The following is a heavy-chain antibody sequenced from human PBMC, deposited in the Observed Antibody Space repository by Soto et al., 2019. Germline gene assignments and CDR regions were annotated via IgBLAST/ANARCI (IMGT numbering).Heavy chain of an antibody. CDR3: ARQLWGGDIEP. V-gene: IGHV4-59*08. J-gene: IGHJ5*02. D-gene: IGHD2-15*01. Sequence: SETLSLTCTVSGGSISSYYWSWIRQPPGKGLEWIGYIYYSGSTNYNPSLKSRVTISVDTSKNQFSLKLSSVTAADTAVYYCARQLWGGDIEPWGQGTLVTVSS. CDR2: IYYSGST. CDR1: GGSISSYY.